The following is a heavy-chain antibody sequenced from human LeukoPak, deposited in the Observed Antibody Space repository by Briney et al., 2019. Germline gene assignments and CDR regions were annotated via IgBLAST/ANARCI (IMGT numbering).Heavy chain of an antibody. CDR3: ARKNIVVVPAAPPHYYYYYYYMDV. J-gene: IGHJ6*03. CDR1: GFTSTDYY. Sequence: PGGSLRLSWAASGFTSTDYYMSWIRQAPGKGLEWVSYISSSGSTIYYADSVKGRFTISRDNAKNSLYLQMNSLRAEDTAVYYCARKNIVVVPAAPPHYYYYYYYMDVRGKGTTVTVSS. CDR2: ISSSGSTI. V-gene: IGHV3-11*01. D-gene: IGHD2-2*01.